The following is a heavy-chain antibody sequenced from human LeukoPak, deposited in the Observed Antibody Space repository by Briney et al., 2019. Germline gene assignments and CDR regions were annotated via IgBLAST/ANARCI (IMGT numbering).Heavy chain of an antibody. V-gene: IGHV3-30-3*01. CDR3: VKDGYCSSTSCSWGYYDFWSGYHYYFDH. D-gene: IGHD2-2*03. CDR1: GFTFSSYA. CDR2: ISYDGSNK. Sequence: GGSLRLSCAASGFTFSSYAMHWVRQAPGKGLEWVAVISYDGSNKYYADSVKGRFTISRDNSKNTLYLQMNSLRAEDTAVYYCVKDGYCSSTSCSWGYYDFWSGYHYYFDHWGQGTLVTVSS. J-gene: IGHJ4*02.